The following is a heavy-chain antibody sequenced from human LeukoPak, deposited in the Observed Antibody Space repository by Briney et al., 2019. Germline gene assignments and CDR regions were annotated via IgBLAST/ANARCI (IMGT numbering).Heavy chain of an antibody. J-gene: IGHJ4*02. CDR3: ARAQDLIDC. Sequence: SETLSLTCTVSGGSISSSSYYWGWIRQPPGKGLEWIGSIYYSGSTYYNPSLKSRVTISVDRSKNQFSLKLRSVAAEDTAVYYCARAQDLIDCWGQGTMVTVSS. CDR2: IYYSGST. V-gene: IGHV4-39*07. CDR1: GGSISSSSYY.